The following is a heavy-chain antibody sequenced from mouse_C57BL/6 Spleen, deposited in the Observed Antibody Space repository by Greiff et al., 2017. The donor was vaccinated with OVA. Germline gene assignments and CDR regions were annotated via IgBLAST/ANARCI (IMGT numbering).Heavy chain of an antibody. Sequence: VMLVESGAELVRPGTSVKMSFKASGYTFTNYWIGWAKQRPGHGLEWIGDIYPGGGYTNYNEKFKGKATLTADKSSSTAYMQFSSLTSEDSAIYYCARQLRLYYFDYWGQGTTLTVAS. D-gene: IGHD3-2*02. V-gene: IGHV1-63*01. J-gene: IGHJ2*01. CDR3: ARQLRLYYFDY. CDR2: IYPGGGYT. CDR1: GYTFTNYW.